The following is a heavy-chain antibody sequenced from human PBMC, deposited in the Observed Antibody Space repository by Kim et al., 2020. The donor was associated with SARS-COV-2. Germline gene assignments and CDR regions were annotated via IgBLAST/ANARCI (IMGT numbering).Heavy chain of an antibody. CDR2: ISSSSSYI. D-gene: IGHD2-2*01. J-gene: IGHJ5*02. V-gene: IGHV3-21*01. CDR3: ARFHCSSTSCYEGGWFDP. Sequence: GGSLRLSCAASGFTFSSYSMNWVRQAPGKGLEWVSSISSSSSYIYYADSVKGRFTISRDNAKNSLYLQMNSLRAEDTAVYYCARFHCSSTSCYEGGWFDPWGQGTLVTVSS. CDR1: GFTFSSYS.